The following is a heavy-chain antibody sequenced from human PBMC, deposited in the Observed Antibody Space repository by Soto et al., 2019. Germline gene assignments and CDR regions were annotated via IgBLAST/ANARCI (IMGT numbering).Heavy chain of an antibody. J-gene: IGHJ4*02. Sequence: ASVKVSCGASGFRFTNFWMHWVRQVPGKGLVWVSRIDTSGTSTSYADSVKGRFTISRDNAKSTVTLQMNSLRAEDTGVYYCARDSWYFDVWSQGSLVTVSS. V-gene: IGHV3-74*01. CDR2: IDTSGTST. CDR3: ARDSWYFDV. D-gene: IGHD6-13*01. CDR1: GFRFTNFW.